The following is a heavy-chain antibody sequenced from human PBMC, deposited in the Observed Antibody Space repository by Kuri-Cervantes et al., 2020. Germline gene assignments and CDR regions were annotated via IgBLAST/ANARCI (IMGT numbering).Heavy chain of an antibody. J-gene: IGHJ5*02. Sequence: GESLKISCAASGFTFSDYYMSWIRQAPGKGLEWVSYISSSGSTIYYADSVKGRFTISRDNAKNSLYLQMNSQRAEDTAVYYCARDLVYSSGWYVYNWFDPWGQGTLVTVSS. V-gene: IGHV3-11*01. CDR2: ISSSGSTI. CDR3: ARDLVYSSGWYVYNWFDP. CDR1: GFTFSDYY. D-gene: IGHD6-19*01.